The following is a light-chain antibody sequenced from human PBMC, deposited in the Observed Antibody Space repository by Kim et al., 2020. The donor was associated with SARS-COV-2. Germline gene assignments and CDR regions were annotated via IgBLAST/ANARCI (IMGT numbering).Light chain of an antibody. CDR2: GET. Sequence: TVRSTGTGDSLRSYNARWYQQKQGHDPVIVMYGETNRRSGIPDRFSGSSSANTASLTTAGAQAEDDADYYCNARDSSGNHLEVFGGGTQLTVL. J-gene: IGLJ2*01. CDR1: SLRSYN. V-gene: IGLV3-19*01. CDR3: NARDSSGNHLEV.